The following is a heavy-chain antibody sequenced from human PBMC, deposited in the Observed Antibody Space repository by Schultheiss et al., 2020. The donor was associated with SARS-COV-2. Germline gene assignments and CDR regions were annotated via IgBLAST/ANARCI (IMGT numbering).Heavy chain of an antibody. CDR3: ARVSRSDYYGMDV. CDR1: GFTFSSYW. CDR2: INSDGSST. J-gene: IGHJ6*02. D-gene: IGHD4-17*01. Sequence: GGSLRLSCAASGFTFSSYWMHWVRQAPGKGLVWVSRINSDGSSTSYADSVKGRFTISRDNSKNTLYLQMNSLRAEDTAVYYCARVSRSDYYGMDVWGQGTTVTVSS. V-gene: IGHV3-74*01.